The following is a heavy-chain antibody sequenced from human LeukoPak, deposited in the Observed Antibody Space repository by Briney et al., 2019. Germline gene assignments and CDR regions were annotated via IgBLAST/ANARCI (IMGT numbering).Heavy chain of an antibody. CDR3: ARETPVDWFDP. CDR1: GFTFSSYE. Sequence: GGSLRLSCAASGFTFSSYEMNWVRQAPGKGLEWVSSISSSSSTIYYADSVKGRFTISRDNAKNSLYLQMTSLGAEDTAFYYWARETPVDWFDPWGQGTLVTVSS. J-gene: IGHJ5*02. CDR2: ISSSSSTI. V-gene: IGHV3-48*03.